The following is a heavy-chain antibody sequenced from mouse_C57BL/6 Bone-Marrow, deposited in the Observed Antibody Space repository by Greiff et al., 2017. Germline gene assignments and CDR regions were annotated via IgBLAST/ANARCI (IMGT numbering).Heavy chain of an antibody. Sequence: EVMLVESGAELVRPGASVKLSCTASGFNIKDDYMHWVKQRPEQGLEWIGWIDPENGDTEYASKFQGKATITADTSSNTAYLQLSSLTSEDTAVYYCTARLEYWGQGTTLTVSS. D-gene: IGHD3-2*02. J-gene: IGHJ2*01. CDR3: TARLEY. CDR2: IDPENGDT. CDR1: GFNIKDDY. V-gene: IGHV14-4*01.